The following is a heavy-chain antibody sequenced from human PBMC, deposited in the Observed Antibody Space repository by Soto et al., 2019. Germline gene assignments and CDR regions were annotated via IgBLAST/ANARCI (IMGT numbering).Heavy chain of an antibody. Sequence: GGALRLSCAASGFTIGAAWMSWVRQAPGKGLEWVAKIRQDGNEMYYVDAARGRFTISRDNAKNSLYLQMNSLRAEDTALYYCARDGYSYALDVWGQGTTVTVSS. CDR1: GFTIGAAW. CDR2: IRQDGNEM. V-gene: IGHV3-7*01. CDR3: ARDGYSYALDV. J-gene: IGHJ6*02.